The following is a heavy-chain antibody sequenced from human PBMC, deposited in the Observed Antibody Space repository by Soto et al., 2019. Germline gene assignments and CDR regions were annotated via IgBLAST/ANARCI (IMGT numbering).Heavy chain of an antibody. CDR2: MSGSGGST. Sequence: GGSLRLSCAASGFTFSSYAMNWVRQAPGKGLEWVSGVSGMSGSGGSTYYADSVKGRFTISRDNSKNTLYLQMNSLRAEDTAVFFCANFRLGGVSDAFVFWGQGQMVTVSS. CDR1: GFTFSSYA. J-gene: IGHJ3*01. V-gene: IGHV3-23*01. CDR3: ANFRLGGVSDAFVF. D-gene: IGHD3-16*01.